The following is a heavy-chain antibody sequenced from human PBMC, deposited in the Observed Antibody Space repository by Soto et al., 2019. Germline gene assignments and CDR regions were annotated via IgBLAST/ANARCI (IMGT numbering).Heavy chain of an antibody. Sequence: EVQLVESGGGLVQPGRSLRLSCAASGFTFDDYAMHWVRQAPGKGLEWVSGISWNSGSIGYADSVKGRFTISRDNAKNSLYLQMNSLRADDTALYYCAKDIEASAGYYLDYWGQGTLVTVSS. V-gene: IGHV3-9*01. CDR1: GFTFDDYA. CDR3: AKDIEASAGYYLDY. J-gene: IGHJ4*02. CDR2: ISWNSGSI. D-gene: IGHD6-13*01.